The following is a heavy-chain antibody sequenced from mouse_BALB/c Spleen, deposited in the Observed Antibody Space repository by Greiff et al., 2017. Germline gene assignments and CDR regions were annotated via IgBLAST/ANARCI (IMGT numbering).Heavy chain of an antibody. CDR2: IYPGDGDT. CDR3: ARGYYDHALFAY. CDR1: GYAFSSYW. V-gene: IGHV1-80*01. Sequence: QVQLKQSGAELVRPGSSVKISCKASGYAFSSYWMNWVKQRPGQGLEWIGQIYPGDGDTNYNGKFKGKATLTADKSSSTAYMQLSSLTSEDSAVYFCARGYYDHALFAYWGQGTLVTVSA. D-gene: IGHD2-4*01. J-gene: IGHJ3*01.